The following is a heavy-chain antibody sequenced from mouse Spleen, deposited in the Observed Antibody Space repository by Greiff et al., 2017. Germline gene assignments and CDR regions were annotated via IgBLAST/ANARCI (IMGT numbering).Heavy chain of an antibody. D-gene: IGHD2-12*01. Sequence: EVQVVESGGGLVQPGGSMKLSCAASGFTFSDAWMDWVRQSPEKGLEWVAEIRNKANNHATYYAESVKGRFTISRDDSKSSVYLQMNSLRAEDTGIYYCTRGRRLYFDVWGAGTTVTVSS. CDR1: GFTFSDAW. CDR3: TRGRRLYFDV. V-gene: IGHV6-6*01. J-gene: IGHJ1*01. CDR2: IRNKANNHAT.